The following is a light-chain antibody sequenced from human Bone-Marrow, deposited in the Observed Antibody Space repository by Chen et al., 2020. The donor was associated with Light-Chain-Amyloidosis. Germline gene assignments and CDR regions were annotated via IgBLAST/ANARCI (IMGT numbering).Light chain of an antibody. CDR1: QSISNN. J-gene: IGKJ4*01. CDR2: GAS. V-gene: IGKV3-15*01. Sequence: EIVMTQSPATLSVSPGERVTLSCRASQSISNNLAWYQQKAGQAPRLLIYGASTRATGIPERFSGSGSGTDFTRSISSLQSEDFALYYCQQDKKWSPFTFGGGTKVEIK. CDR3: QQDKKWSPFT.